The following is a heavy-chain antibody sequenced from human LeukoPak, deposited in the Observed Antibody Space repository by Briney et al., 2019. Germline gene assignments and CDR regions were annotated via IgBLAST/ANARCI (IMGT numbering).Heavy chain of an antibody. CDR3: AKSSSSWSYYFNY. CDR2: ITITGSSP. J-gene: IGHJ4*02. D-gene: IGHD6-13*01. Sequence: GGSLRLSCAASGFTFSGYAMAWVRQAPGKGLEWVSSITITGSSPSYADSVKGRFTVSRDYSKNTLYLQMNSLRAEDTAVYFCAKSSSSWSYYFNYWGQGTLVTVSS. CDR1: GFTFSGYA. V-gene: IGHV3-23*01.